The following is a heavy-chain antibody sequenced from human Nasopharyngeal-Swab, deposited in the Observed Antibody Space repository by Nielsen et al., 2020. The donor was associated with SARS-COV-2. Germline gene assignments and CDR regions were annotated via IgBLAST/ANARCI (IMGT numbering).Heavy chain of an antibody. CDR3: ARNLYTTTWKTLFDF. CDR1: GDSIISFNW. Sequence: SETLSLTCDVSGDSIISFNWWSWVRQSPGKGLEWIGEIYHGGNTNYNPSLRSRVTISMDESKNQFSLTLSSVTAADTAVYYCARNLYTTTWKTLFDFWGQGTLVTVSS. D-gene: IGHD1-26*01. V-gene: IGHV4/OR15-8*02. CDR2: IYHGGNT. J-gene: IGHJ4*02.